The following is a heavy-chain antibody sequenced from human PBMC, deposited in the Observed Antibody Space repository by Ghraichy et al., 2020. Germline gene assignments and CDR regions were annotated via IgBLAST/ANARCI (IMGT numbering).Heavy chain of an antibody. D-gene: IGHD3-22*01. CDR1: GFTFSSYG. J-gene: IGHJ3*02. CDR3: AKDFQGYYYDSSGSSTGGTFDI. CDR2: ISYDGSNK. V-gene: IGHV3-30*18. Sequence: GGSLRLSCAASGFTFSSYGMHWVRQAPGKGLEWVAVISYDGSNKYYADSVKGRFTISRDNSKNTLYLQMNSLRAEDTAVYYCAKDFQGYYYDSSGSSTGGTFDIWGQGTMVTVSS.